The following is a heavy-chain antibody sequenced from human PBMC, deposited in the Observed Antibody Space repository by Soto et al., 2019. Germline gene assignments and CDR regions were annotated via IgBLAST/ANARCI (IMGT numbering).Heavy chain of an antibody. D-gene: IGHD3-3*01. CDR1: GFKFRSYG. V-gene: IGHV3-23*01. CDR2: INESGGTT. J-gene: IGHJ6*02. CDR3: VKDRATIFGVIWKYGMDV. Sequence: EEQLLESGGGLVEPGGSLRLSCVASGFKFRSYGMAWVRQAPGNGLEWVSDINESGGTTNYADSVRGRFAISRDNASNTLDLLMNSRRPEDTAVYYCVKDRATIFGVIWKYGMDVWGQGTTVYVSS.